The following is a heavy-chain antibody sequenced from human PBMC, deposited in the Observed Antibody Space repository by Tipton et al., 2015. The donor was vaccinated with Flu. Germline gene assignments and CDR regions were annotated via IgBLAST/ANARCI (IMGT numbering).Heavy chain of an antibody. D-gene: IGHD6-13*01. CDR1: GGSISSDSYY. CDR3: ARYTSSWDPPRD. J-gene: IGHJ6*02. Sequence: TLSLTCTVSGGSISSDSYYWSWIRQPAGKGLEWIGRIYTSGSTNYNPSLKSRVTISLDTSKNQFSLKLSSVTAADTAVYYCARYTSSWDPPRDWGQGTTVTVSS. V-gene: IGHV4-61*02. CDR2: IYTSGST.